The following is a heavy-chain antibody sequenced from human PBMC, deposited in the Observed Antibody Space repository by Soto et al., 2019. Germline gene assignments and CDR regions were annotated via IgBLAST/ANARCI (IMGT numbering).Heavy chain of an antibody. CDR3: AGGWGIVVEAAAYDY. V-gene: IGHV1-46*03. Sequence: ASLKVSCKASGYTFTSYYMNWVRQAPGQGLEWLGIINPSGGYTTYAQRFLGRVTMTSDTSTSTVHMELGSLTSEDTAVYYCAGGWGIVVEAAAYDYWGQGTLVTVSS. D-gene: IGHD2-21*02. CDR2: INPSGGYT. CDR1: GYTFTSYY. J-gene: IGHJ4*02.